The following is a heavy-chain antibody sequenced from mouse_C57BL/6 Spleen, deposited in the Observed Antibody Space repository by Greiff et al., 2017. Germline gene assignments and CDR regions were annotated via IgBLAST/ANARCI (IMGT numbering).Heavy chain of an antibody. J-gene: IGHJ3*01. V-gene: IGHV1-61*01. Sequence: VQLQQSGAELVRPGSSVKLSCKASGYTFTSYWMDWVKQRPGQGLEWIGNIYPSDSETHYNQKFKDKATLTVDKSSSTAYMQLSSPTSEDSAVYYCAREGNWGFAYWGQGTLVTVSA. D-gene: IGHD4-1*01. CDR3: AREGNWGFAY. CDR1: GYTFTSYW. CDR2: IYPSDSET.